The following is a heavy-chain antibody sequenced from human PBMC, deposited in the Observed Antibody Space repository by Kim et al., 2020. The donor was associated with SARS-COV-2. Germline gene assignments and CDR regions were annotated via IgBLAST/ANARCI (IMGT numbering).Heavy chain of an antibody. V-gene: IGHV3-23*01. D-gene: IGHD6-13*01. CDR1: GFTFSSYA. CDR2: ISGSGGST. CDR3: ALRIAAAGAFDY. J-gene: IGHJ4*02. Sequence: GGSLRLSCAASGFTFSSYAMSWVRQAPGKGLEWVSAISGSGGSTYYADSVKGRFTISRDNSKNTLYLQMNSLRAEDTAVYYCALRIAAAGAFDYWGQGTLVTVSS.